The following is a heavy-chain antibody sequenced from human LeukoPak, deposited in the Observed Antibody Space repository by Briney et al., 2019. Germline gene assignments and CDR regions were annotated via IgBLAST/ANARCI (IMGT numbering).Heavy chain of an antibody. J-gene: IGHJ6*02. CDR2: IYYSGST. D-gene: IGHD3-3*01. V-gene: IGHV4-30-4*01. CDR3: ARDSREKDDFWSAYSYGMDV. Sequence: SETLSLTCTVSGGSISSGDYYWSWIRQPPGKGLEWIGYIYYSGSTYYNPSLKSRVTISVDTSKNQFSLKLSSVTAADTAVYYCARDSREKDDFWSAYSYGMDVWGQGTTVTVSS. CDR1: GGSISSGDYY.